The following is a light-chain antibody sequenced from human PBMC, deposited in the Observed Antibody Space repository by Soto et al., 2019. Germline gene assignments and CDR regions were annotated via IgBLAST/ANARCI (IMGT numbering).Light chain of an antibody. CDR2: GAS. Sequence: EIVMTQSPCTLSLSPGDTATLSCRASQSLGSDLAWYQQKPGQAPRLLIFGASDRPTGMPARISGSVAGTEFTLTISSLRYEDFAVDFFQQYYNWHRTFDQGTKVEI. J-gene: IGKJ1*01. V-gene: IGKV3-15*01. CDR1: QSLGSD. CDR3: QQYYNWHRT.